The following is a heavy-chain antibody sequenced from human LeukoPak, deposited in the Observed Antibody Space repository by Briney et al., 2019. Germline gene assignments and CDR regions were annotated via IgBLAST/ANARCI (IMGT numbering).Heavy chain of an antibody. CDR1: GFTFSDHY. CDR3: ARNYYDSSGYYYGDAFDI. J-gene: IGHJ3*02. D-gene: IGHD3-22*01. CDR2: ISYDGSNK. Sequence: PGGSLRLSCAASGFTFSDHYIDWVRQAPGKGLEWVAVISYDGSNKYYADSVKGRFTISRDNSKNTLYLQMNSLGAEDTAVYYCARNYYDSSGYYYGDAFDIWGQGTMVTVSS. V-gene: IGHV3-30-3*01.